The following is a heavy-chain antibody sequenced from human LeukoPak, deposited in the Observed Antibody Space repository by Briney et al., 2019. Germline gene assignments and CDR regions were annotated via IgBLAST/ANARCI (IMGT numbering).Heavy chain of an antibody. CDR1: GGSISSGDYY. CDR3: ARFYGGSGYPDY. CDR2: IYYSGST. V-gene: IGHV4-30-4*01. D-gene: IGHD3-22*01. Sequence: SETLSLTCTVSGGSISSGDYYWSWIRQPPGKGLEWIGYIYYSGSTYYNPSLKSRVTISVDTSKNQFSLKLSSVTAADTAVYYCARFYGGSGYPDYWGQGTLVTVSS. J-gene: IGHJ4*02.